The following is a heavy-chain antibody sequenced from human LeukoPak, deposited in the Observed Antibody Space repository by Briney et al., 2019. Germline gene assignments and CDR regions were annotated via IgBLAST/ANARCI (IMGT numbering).Heavy chain of an antibody. CDR3: ARGGGYYPNDAFDI. Sequence: ASVKVSCKASGYTFTSYYMHWVRQAPGQGLEWMGWISAYNGNTNYAQKLQGRVTMTTDTSTSTAYMELRSLRSDDTAVYYCARGGGYYPNDAFDIWGQGTMVTVSS. D-gene: IGHD3-22*01. J-gene: IGHJ3*02. CDR1: GYTFTSYY. CDR2: ISAYNGNT. V-gene: IGHV1-18*04.